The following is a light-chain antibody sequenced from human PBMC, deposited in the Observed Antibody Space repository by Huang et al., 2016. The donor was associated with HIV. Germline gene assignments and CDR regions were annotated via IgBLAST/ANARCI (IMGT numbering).Light chain of an antibody. V-gene: IGKV3-11*01. Sequence: ETVLTQSPATLSLSPGERATLSCRASQSVSSYLAWYQQKPGQAPRLLIYDASNMATGIPARFSGSGSGTDFTLTISSLEPEDFAVYYCQQRSNWLFTFGPGTKVDIK. CDR3: QQRSNWLFT. CDR2: DAS. CDR1: QSVSSY. J-gene: IGKJ3*01.